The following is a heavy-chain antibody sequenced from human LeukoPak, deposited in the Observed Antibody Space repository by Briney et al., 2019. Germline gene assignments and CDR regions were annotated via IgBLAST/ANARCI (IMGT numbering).Heavy chain of an antibody. CDR2: IYYSGST. CDR3: ARDSSGYSSSWYRDVGRDAFDI. V-gene: IGHV4-39*07. D-gene: IGHD6-13*01. CDR1: GGSISSSSYY. J-gene: IGHJ3*02. Sequence: PSETLSLTCTVSGGSISSSSYYWGWIRQPPGKGLEWIGCIYYSGSTYYNPSLKSRVTISVDTSKNQFSLKLSSVTAADTAVYYCARDSSGYSSSWYRDVGRDAFDIWGQGTMVTVSS.